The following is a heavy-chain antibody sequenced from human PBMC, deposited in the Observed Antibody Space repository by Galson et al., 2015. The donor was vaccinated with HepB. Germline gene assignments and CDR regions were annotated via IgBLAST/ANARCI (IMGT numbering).Heavy chain of an antibody. Sequence: PPRLSCAASGFTITTLIMTWGRHAPRQSVDWVPYMSSRSRTIYHADSVKGRFTIPRDNAKNSLYLQMNCLRAEDTAVYYCARDILKEPKGWFDPWGQGTLVTVSS. V-gene: IGHV3-48*01. CDR2: MSSRSRTI. J-gene: IGHJ5*02. D-gene: IGHD2-8*01. CDR1: GFTITTLI. CDR3: ARDILKEPKGWFDP.